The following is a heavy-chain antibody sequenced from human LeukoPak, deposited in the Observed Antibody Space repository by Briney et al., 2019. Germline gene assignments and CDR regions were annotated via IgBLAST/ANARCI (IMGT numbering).Heavy chain of an antibody. J-gene: IGHJ4*02. CDR3: AGRYSSGWDPPYFDY. V-gene: IGHV4-39*07. Sequence: SSETLSLTCTVSGGSIRSSYYYWGWIRQPPGKGLEWIGSIYDSGSTYYNPSLKSRVTISVDTSKNQFSLKLSSVTAADTAVYYCAGRYSSGWDPPYFDYWGQGTLVTVSS. CDR2: IYDSGST. D-gene: IGHD6-19*01. CDR1: GGSIRSSYYY.